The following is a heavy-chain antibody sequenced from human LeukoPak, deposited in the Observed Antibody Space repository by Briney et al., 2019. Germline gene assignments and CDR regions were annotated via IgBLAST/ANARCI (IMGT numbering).Heavy chain of an antibody. J-gene: IGHJ4*02. CDR2: IYYSGST. V-gene: IGHV4-59*01. CDR3: ARDSGYNSPFDY. Sequence: SETLSLTCTVSGGPISNYFWSWIRQPPGKGLERIGYIYYSGSTNFNPSLKSRVTMSVDTSKNQFSLKLSSVTAADTAVYYCARDSGYNSPFDYWGQGTLVTVSS. CDR1: GGPISNYF. D-gene: IGHD6-19*01.